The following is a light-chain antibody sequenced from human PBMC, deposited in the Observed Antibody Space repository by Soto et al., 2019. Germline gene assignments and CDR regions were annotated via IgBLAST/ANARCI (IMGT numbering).Light chain of an antibody. J-gene: IGKJ1*01. CDR1: QDISNS. CDR3: QQYDNRPPT. V-gene: IGKV1-33*01. CDR2: DAS. Sequence: DIQMTQSPSSLSASVGDRVTITCQASQDISNSLNWYQQKPGKAPKLLIYDASNLETGVPSRFSGSGSGTDFTFTISSLQPEDIATYYCQQYDNRPPTFGQGTKVEIK.